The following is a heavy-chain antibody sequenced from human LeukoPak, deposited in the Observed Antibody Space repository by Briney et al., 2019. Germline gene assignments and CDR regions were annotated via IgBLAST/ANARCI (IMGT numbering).Heavy chain of an antibody. CDR1: GFTFSSYA. D-gene: IGHD3-22*01. J-gene: IGHJ4*02. CDR3: AKINSGYYYSDY. V-gene: IGHV3-23*01. Sequence: GGSLRLSXAASGFTFSSYAMSWVRQAPGKGLEWVSAISGSGGSTYYADSVKGRFTISRDNSKNTLYLQMNSLRAEDTAVYYCAKINSGYYYSDYWGQGTLVTVSS. CDR2: ISGSGGST.